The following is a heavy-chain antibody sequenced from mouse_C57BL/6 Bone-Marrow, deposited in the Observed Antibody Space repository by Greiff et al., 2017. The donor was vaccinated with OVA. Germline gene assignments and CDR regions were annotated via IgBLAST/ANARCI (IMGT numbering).Heavy chain of an antibody. V-gene: IGHV5-9-1*02. CDR3: TRDRASSHWYFDV. CDR1: GFTFSSYA. D-gene: IGHD1-1*01. CDR2: ISSGGDYI. Sequence: EVQLVESGEGLVKPGGSLKLSCAASGFTFSSYAMSWVRQTPEKRLEWVAYISSGGDYIYYADTVKGRFTISRDNARNTLYLQMSSLKSEDTAMYYCTRDRASSHWYFDVWGTGTTVTVSS. J-gene: IGHJ1*03.